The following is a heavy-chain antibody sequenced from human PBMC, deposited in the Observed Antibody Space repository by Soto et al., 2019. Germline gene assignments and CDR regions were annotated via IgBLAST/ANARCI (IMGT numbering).Heavy chain of an antibody. Sequence: SETLSLTCTVSGGSISSYYWSWIRQPPGKGLEWIGYIYYSGSTNYNPSLKSRVTISVDTSKNQFSLKLSSVTAADTAVYYCARHMGDYGERYYFDYWGQGTLVTVSS. CDR3: ARHMGDYGERYYFDY. CDR2: IYYSGST. CDR1: GGSISSYY. D-gene: IGHD4-17*01. J-gene: IGHJ4*02. V-gene: IGHV4-59*08.